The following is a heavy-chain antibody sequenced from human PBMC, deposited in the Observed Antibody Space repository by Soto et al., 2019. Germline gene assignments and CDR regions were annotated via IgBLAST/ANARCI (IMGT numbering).Heavy chain of an antibody. CDR2: ISYDGSNK. Sequence: GGSLRLSCAASGFTFSSYAMHWVRQAPGKGLEWVAVISYDGSNKYYADSVKGRFTISRDNSKNTLYLQMNSLRAEDTAVYYCARARRRAAAGTSRIDYWGQGTLVTVYS. V-gene: IGHV3-30-3*01. CDR3: ARARRRAAAGTSRIDY. D-gene: IGHD6-13*01. J-gene: IGHJ4*02. CDR1: GFTFSSYA.